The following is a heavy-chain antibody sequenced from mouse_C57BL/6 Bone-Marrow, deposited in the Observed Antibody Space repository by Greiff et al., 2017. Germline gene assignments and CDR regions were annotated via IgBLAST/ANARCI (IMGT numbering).Heavy chain of an antibody. CDR2: IDPETGGT. V-gene: IGHV1-15*01. CDR3: TRNSSTVVATRVWYFDY. Sequence: QVQLQQSGAELVRPGASVTLSCKASGYTFTDYEMHWVKQTPVHGLEWIGAIDPETGGTAYNQKFKGKAILTADKSSSTAYMELRSLTSEDSAVYYCTRNSSTVVATRVWYFDYWGQGTTLTVSS. D-gene: IGHD1-1*01. J-gene: IGHJ2*01. CDR1: GYTFTDYE.